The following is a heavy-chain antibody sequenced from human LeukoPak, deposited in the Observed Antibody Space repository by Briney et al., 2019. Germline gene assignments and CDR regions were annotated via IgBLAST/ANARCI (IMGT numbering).Heavy chain of an antibody. D-gene: IGHD3-22*01. CDR3: ASPRRITMIVVVNDAFDI. CDR1: GGTFSSYT. J-gene: IGHJ3*02. CDR2: IIPILGIA. V-gene: IGHV1-69*02. Sequence: SVKVSCKASGGTFSSYTISWVRQAPGQGLEWMGRIIPILGIANYAQKFQGRVTITADKSTSTAYMELSSLRSEDTAVYYCASPRRITMIVVVNDAFDIWGQGTTVTVSS.